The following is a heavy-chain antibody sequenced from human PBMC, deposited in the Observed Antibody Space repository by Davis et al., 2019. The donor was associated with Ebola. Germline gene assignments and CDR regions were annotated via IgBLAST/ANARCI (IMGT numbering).Heavy chain of an antibody. CDR2: IWYDGSNK. CDR3: ARSSGFRLTFDY. CDR1: GFTFSSYG. D-gene: IGHD4/OR15-4a*01. V-gene: IGHV3-33*01. Sequence: LSLTCAASGFTFSSYGMHWVRQAPGKGLEWVAVIWYDGSNKYYADSVKGRFTISRDNSKNTLYLQMNSLRAEDTAVYYCARSSGFRLTFDYWGQGTLVTVSS. J-gene: IGHJ4*02.